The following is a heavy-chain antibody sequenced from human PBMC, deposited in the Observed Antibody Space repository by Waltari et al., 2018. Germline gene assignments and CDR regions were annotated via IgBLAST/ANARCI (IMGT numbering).Heavy chain of an antibody. J-gene: IGHJ6*02. CDR3: ASSSSWSLGGMDV. V-gene: IGHV1-45*02. CDR2: ITPFNGNT. D-gene: IGHD6-13*01. Sequence: QMQLVQSGAEVKKTGSSVKVSCKASGYTFTYRYLHWVRQAPGHALEWMGWITPFNGNTNYAQKFQDRVTITRDRSMSTAYMELSSLRSEDTAMYYCASSSSWSLGGMDVWGQGTTVTVSS. CDR1: GYTFTYRY.